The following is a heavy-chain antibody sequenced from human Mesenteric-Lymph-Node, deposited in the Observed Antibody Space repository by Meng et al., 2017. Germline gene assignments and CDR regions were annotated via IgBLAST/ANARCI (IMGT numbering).Heavy chain of an antibody. D-gene: IGHD3-10*01. CDR3: ARAMSYVFYYYYGMDV. Sequence: GGSLRLSCAASGFTFSSYAMHWVRQAPGKGLEWVAVISYDGSNKYYADSVKGRFTISRDNSKNTLYLQMNSLRAEDTAVYYRARAMSYVFYYYYGMDVWGQGTTVTVSS. CDR1: GFTFSSYA. J-gene: IGHJ6*02. V-gene: IGHV3-30*04. CDR2: ISYDGSNK.